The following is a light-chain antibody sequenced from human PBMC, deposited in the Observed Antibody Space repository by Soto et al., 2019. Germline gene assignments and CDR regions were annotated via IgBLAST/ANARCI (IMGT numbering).Light chain of an antibody. CDR3: QQYGDSPFT. CDR1: QSVSSNY. J-gene: IGKJ3*01. V-gene: IGKV3-20*01. CDR2: GAS. Sequence: EIVLTQSPGTLSLSPGERATLSCRASQSVSSNYLAWYRQKPGQAPRLLIYGASSRASGIPDRFSGSGSGTDFTLTISRLEPEDFVGYYCQQYGDSPFTFGPGTKVDIK.